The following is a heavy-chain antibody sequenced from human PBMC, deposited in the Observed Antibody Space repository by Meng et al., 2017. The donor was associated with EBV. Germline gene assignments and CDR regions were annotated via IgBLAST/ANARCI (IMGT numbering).Heavy chain of an antibody. CDR2: IIPAGGNT. CDR3: VRELVGATFDY. CDR1: GYTFTSCY. Sequence: VRCVGSGAEVKKPGASLKVSGNASGYTFTSCYLHWVRQAPGQGLEWMGIIIPAGGNTNYAQKFRGRFTTTRDTSTSTVYMDLSILTSEDTAVYYCVRELVGATFDYWGQGTLVTVSS. J-gene: IGHJ4*02. D-gene: IGHD4-17*01. V-gene: IGHV1-46*01.